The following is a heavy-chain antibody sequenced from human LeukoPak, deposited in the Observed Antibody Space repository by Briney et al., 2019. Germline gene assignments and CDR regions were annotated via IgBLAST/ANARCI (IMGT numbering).Heavy chain of an antibody. CDR3: ASRSADYYDSSVDY. CDR1: GGTFSSYA. CDR2: IIPILGIA. D-gene: IGHD3-22*01. J-gene: IGHJ4*02. Sequence: SVKVSCKASGGTFSSYAISWVRQAPGQGLEWMGRIIPILGIANYAQKFRGRVTITADKSTSTAYMELSSLRSEDTAVYYCASRSADYYDSSVDYWGQGTLVTVSS. V-gene: IGHV1-69*04.